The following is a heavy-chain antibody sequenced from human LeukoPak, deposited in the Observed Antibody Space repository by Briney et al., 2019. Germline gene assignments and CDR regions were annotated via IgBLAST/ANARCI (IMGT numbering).Heavy chain of an antibody. V-gene: IGHV3-9*01. CDR2: ISWNSGRI. D-gene: IGHD4-17*01. J-gene: IGHJ4*02. CDR3: AKATVTDVGYFDY. Sequence: GRSLRLSCAASGHSFDDYAMHWVRQAPGKGLEGVTGISWNSGRIVYADSVKGRFTISRDNAKNSLYLQVNSLRAEDTALYYCAKATVTDVGYFDYWGQGTLVTVSS. CDR1: GHSFDDYA.